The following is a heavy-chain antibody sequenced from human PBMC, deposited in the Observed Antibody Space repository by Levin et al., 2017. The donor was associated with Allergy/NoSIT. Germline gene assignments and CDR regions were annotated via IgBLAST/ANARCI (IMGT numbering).Heavy chain of an antibody. D-gene: IGHD5-24*01. Sequence: GGSLRLSCAASGFTFSSYEMNWVRQAPGKGLEWVSYISSSGSTIYYADSVKGRFTISRDNAKNSLYLQMNSLRAEDTAVYYCARDIEMATLDYWGQGTLVTVSS. CDR3: ARDIEMATLDY. CDR1: GFTFSSYE. CDR2: ISSSGSTI. J-gene: IGHJ4*02. V-gene: IGHV3-48*03.